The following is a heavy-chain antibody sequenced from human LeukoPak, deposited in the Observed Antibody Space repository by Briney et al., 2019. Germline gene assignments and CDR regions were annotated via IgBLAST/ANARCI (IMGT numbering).Heavy chain of an antibody. J-gene: IGHJ4*02. V-gene: IGHV3-7*03. D-gene: IGHD6-6*01. CDR2: IKEDGNEQ. CDR1: GFTFSTCW. CDR3: ARGVRSGN. Sequence: GGSLRLSCAASGFTFSTCWMTWVRQAPGKGLEWVANIKEDGNEQHYVDSVKGRFTISRDNDKNSLYLQMHSLRVEDTAVYYCARGVRSGNWGQGTLVTVSS.